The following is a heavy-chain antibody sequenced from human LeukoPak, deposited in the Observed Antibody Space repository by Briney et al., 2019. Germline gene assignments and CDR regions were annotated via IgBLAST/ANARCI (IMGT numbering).Heavy chain of an antibody. V-gene: IGHV1-2*02. J-gene: IGHJ5*02. CDR2: INPNSGGT. D-gene: IGHD1-7*01. CDR3: AREATGTTIVWFDP. Sequence: ASVKVSCKASGYTFTGYYMHWVRQAPGQGLEWMGWINPNSGGTNYAQKFQGRVTMTRDTSISTAYMELSRLRSDDTAVYYCAREATGTTIVWFDPWGQGTLVTVSS. CDR1: GYTFTGYY.